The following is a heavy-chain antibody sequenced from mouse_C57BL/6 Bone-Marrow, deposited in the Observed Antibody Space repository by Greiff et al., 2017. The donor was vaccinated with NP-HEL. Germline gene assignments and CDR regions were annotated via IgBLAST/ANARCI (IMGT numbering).Heavy chain of an antibody. J-gene: IGHJ1*03. CDR3: SRGGNYYGSSPSYWYFDV. V-gene: IGHV1-39*01. Sequence: EVQLQQSGPELVKPGASVKISCKASGYSFTDYNMNWVKPSNGKSLEWIGVINPNYGTTSYNQTFKGKATLTLAPSSIPAYMQLNILSSEDSAFYYCSRGGNYYGSSPSYWYFDVWGTGTTVTVSS. CDR2: INPNYGTT. CDR1: GYSFTDYN. D-gene: IGHD1-1*01.